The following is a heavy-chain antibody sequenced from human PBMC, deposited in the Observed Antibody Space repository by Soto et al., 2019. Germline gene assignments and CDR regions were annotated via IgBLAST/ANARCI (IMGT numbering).Heavy chain of an antibody. CDR3: ARLTIAGYGDYSLHEIFDY. D-gene: IGHD4-17*01. Sequence: SETLSLTCTDSGGSISSSSYYWGWIRQPPGKGLEWIGSIYYSGSTYYNPSLKSRVTISVDTSKNQFSLKLSSVTAADTAVYYCARLTIAGYGDYSLHEIFDYWGQGTLVTVSS. CDR1: GGSISSSSYY. J-gene: IGHJ4*02. CDR2: IYYSGST. V-gene: IGHV4-39*01.